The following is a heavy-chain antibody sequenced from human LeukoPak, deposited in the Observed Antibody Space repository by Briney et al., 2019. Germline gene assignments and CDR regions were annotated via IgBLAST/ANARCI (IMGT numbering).Heavy chain of an antibody. CDR1: GGSFSGYY. D-gene: IGHD6-19*01. Sequence: SETLSLTCAVYGGSFSGYYWSWIRQPPGKGLERIGEINHSGSTNYNPSLKSRVTISVDTSKNQFSLELSSVTAADTAVYYCARDLFGYSSGWIFDYWGQGTLVTVSS. CDR3: ARDLFGYSSGWIFDY. J-gene: IGHJ4*02. CDR2: INHSGST. V-gene: IGHV4-34*01.